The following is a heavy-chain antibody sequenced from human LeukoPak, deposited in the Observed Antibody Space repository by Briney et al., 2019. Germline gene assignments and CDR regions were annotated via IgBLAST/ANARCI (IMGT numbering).Heavy chain of an antibody. J-gene: IGHJ4*02. CDR2: ISSSGSYI. D-gene: IGHD3-22*01. CDR3: ARDSSGYPYPAFYY. Sequence: GGSLRLSCAASGFTFSSYGMSWVRQAPGKGLEWVSSISSSGSYIYYADSVKGRFTISRDNAKNSLYLQMNSLRAEDTAVYYCARDSSGYPYPAFYYWGQGTLVTVSS. CDR1: GFTFSSYG. V-gene: IGHV3-21*01.